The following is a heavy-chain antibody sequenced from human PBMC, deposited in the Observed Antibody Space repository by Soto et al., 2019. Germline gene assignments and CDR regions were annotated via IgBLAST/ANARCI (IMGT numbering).Heavy chain of an antibody. D-gene: IGHD1-1*01. J-gene: IGHJ4*02. CDR2: ISAHNGHT. CDR3: ARGRYGDY. V-gene: IGHV1-18*01. Sequence: QVHLVQSGAEVKKPGASVKVSCKGSGYGFTTYGITWVRQAPGQGLEWMAWISAHNGHTNYAQKLQGRVTVTRDTSTSTAYMELRSLRSDDTDVYYCARGRYGDYWGLGALVTVSS. CDR1: GYGFTTYG.